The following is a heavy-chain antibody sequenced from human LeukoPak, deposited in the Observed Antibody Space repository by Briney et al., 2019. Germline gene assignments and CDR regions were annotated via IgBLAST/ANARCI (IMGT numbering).Heavy chain of an antibody. V-gene: IGHV3-33*01. Sequence: GGSLRLSCAPSGYTLRIYGVHWVPRAPGKGLEWVADIWHGGNSKYCADSVKGRFLLYRENSLNTVYLQINTQRDEDPPLYYFARDSDYGDGFDYSGEGTLVTVSS. CDR3: ARDSDYGDGFDY. D-gene: IGHD4-17*01. J-gene: IGHJ4*02. CDR1: GYTLRIYG. CDR2: IWHGGNSK.